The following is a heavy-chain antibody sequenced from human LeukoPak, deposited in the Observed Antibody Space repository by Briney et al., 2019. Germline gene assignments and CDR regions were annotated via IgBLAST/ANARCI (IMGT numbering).Heavy chain of an antibody. CDR1: GGTFSSYA. J-gene: IGHJ4*02. D-gene: IGHD2-21*01. CDR2: IIPIFGTA. V-gene: IGHV1-69*05. CDR3: ARDGGDQGVDY. Sequence: SVKVSCKASGGTFSSYAISWVRQAPGQGLEWVGRIIPIFGTANYAQKFQGRVTITTDESTSTAYMELSRLRSDDTAVYYCARDGGDQGVDYWGQGTLVTVSS.